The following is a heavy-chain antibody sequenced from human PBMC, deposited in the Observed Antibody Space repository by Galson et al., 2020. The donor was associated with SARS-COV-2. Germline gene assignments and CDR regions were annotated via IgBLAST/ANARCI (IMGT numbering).Heavy chain of an antibody. Sequence: SETLSLTCTVSGGSISSINYYWSWLRQPAGKGLEWIGRIHTGGSTNYNPSRRSRVTISIDRSKNQFSLEMTSLTAADTAVYYCATGAVAGTGDWGQGTLVTVSS. CDR2: IHTGGST. CDR1: GGSISSINYY. J-gene: IGHJ4*02. V-gene: IGHV4-61*02. D-gene: IGHD6-19*01. CDR3: ATGAVAGTGD.